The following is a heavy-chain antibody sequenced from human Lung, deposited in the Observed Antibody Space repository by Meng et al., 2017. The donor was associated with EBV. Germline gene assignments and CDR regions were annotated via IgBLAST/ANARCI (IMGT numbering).Heavy chain of an antibody. CDR3: TRWSYGGTAY. V-gene: IGHV3-15*01. Sequence: EVQLXXXXXGLVXPXXXLRLSCAASGFTFSNAWMSWVRQAPGKGLEWVGRIKSKTDGGTTDYAAPVKGRFTISRDDSKNMLYLQMNSLKSEDTAVYYCTRWSYGGTAYWGQGTLVTVSS. CDR1: GFTFSNAW. CDR2: IKSKTDGGTT. J-gene: IGHJ4*02. D-gene: IGHD4-23*01.